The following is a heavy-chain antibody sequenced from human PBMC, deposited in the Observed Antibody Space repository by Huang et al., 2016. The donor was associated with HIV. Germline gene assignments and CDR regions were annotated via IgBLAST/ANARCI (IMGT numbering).Heavy chain of an antibody. CDR1: GFTFSSYG. CDR3: AKDGNGDYFLFDY. CDR2: ISYDGSNK. V-gene: IGHV3-30*18. Sequence: QVQLVESGGGVVQPGRSLRLSCAASGFTFSSYGMHWGRQAACKGLEWVAVISYDGSNKYYADSVKGRFTISRDNSKNTLYLQMNSLRAEDTAVYYCAKDGNGDYFLFDYWGQGTLVTVSS. J-gene: IGHJ4*02. D-gene: IGHD4-17*01.